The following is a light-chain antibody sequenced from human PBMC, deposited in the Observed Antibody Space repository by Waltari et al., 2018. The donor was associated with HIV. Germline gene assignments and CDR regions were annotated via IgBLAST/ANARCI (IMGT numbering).Light chain of an antibody. CDR1: SSNIGSHT. CDR3: AAWDDSLNGVV. J-gene: IGLJ2*01. Sequence: QSVLTQPPSASETPGQRVTVSCSGSSSNIGSHTVNWYQQVPGAAPKLLISNNSQRPSGVPDRFSGSKSGTSASLASSGLQSEDDGHYYCAAWDDSLNGVVFGGGTKVTVL. CDR2: NNS. V-gene: IGLV1-44*01.